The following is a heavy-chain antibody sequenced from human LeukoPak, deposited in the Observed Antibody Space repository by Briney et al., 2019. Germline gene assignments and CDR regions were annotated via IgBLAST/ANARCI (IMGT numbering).Heavy chain of an antibody. CDR3: TTDPGRYFDY. CDR1: GFTFSDAW. V-gene: IGHV3-15*01. J-gene: IGHJ4*02. D-gene: IGHD3-16*02. Sequence: GGSLRLSCAASGFTFSDAWMSWVRQAPGKGLEWVARIKSITDGGTTDYAAPVKGRFTISRDDSENTLYLQMNSLKVEDTAVYYCTTDPGRYFDYWGQGTLVTVSS. CDR2: IKSITDGGTT.